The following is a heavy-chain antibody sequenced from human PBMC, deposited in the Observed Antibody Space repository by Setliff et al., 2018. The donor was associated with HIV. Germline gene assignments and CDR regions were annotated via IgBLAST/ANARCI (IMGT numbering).Heavy chain of an antibody. CDR2: IRTKGYGATT. CDR1: GFTFGDHP. V-gene: IGHV3-49*03. D-gene: IGHD3-22*01. J-gene: IGHJ4*02. Sequence: SLRLSCITSGFTFGDHPMGWFRQAPGKGLEWVSFIRTKGYGATTEYAASVKGRFTISRDDSKGIAYLQMNSLKTEDTAVYYCTTFNCYDSSGHYGDYYFDNWGQGTLVTVSS. CDR3: TTFNCYDSSGHYGDYYFDN.